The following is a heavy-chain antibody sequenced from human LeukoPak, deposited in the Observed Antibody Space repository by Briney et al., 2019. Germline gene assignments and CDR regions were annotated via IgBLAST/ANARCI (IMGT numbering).Heavy chain of an antibody. J-gene: IGHJ5*02. CDR2: IYYSGST. D-gene: IGHD1-26*01. CDR1: GGSISSSSYY. CDR3: ARDFIVGATLGWFDP. Sequence: PSETLSLTCTVSGGSISSSSYYWGWIRQPPGKGLEWIGSIYYSGSTYYNPSLKSRVTISVDTSKNQFSLKLSSVTAADTAVYYCARDFIVGATLGWFDPWGQGTLVTVSS. V-gene: IGHV4-39*07.